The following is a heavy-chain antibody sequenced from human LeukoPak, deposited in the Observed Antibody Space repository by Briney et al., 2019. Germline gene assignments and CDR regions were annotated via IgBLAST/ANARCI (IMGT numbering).Heavy chain of an antibody. Sequence: GGSLRLSCAASGFTFSSYAMCWVRLAPGKGLEWVSGISGSGGSTYYLDSVKGRFTISRDNSKNTLYPQMNSLRAEDTAVYYCAKDFDGSTWFGRNYMDVWGKGTSVTVS. D-gene: IGHD6-13*01. V-gene: IGHV3-23*01. J-gene: IGHJ6*03. CDR1: GFTFSSYA. CDR2: ISGSGGST. CDR3: AKDFDGSTWFGRNYMDV.